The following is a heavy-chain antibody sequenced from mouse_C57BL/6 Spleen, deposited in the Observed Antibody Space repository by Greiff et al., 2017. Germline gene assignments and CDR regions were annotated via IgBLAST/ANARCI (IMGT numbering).Heavy chain of an antibody. J-gene: IGHJ2*01. CDR1: GYAFSSYW. CDR3: AREDYSKDFDY. V-gene: IGHV1-80*01. CDR2: IYPGDGDT. D-gene: IGHD2-5*01. Sequence: VKLVESGAELVKPGASVKISCKASGYAFSSYWMNWVKQRPGKGLEWIGQIYPGDGDTNYNGKFKGKATLTADKSSSTAYMQLSSLTSEDSAVYFCAREDYSKDFDYWGQGTTLTVSS.